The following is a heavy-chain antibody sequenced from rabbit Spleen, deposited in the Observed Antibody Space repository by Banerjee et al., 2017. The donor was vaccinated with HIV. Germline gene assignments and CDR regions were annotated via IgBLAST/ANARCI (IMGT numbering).Heavy chain of an antibody. CDR2: IYPVFGIT. CDR1: GFTLSSYY. V-gene: IGHV1S7*01. Sequence: HLKESGGGLVQPGGSLKLSCTASGFTLSSYYMNWVRQAPGKGLEWIGIIYPVFGITYYANWVNGRFTISRDNAQNTLFLQLNSLTAADTATYFCVREVDAKFNLWGQGTLVTVS. CDR3: VREVDAKFNL. J-gene: IGHJ4*01. D-gene: IGHD4-2*01.